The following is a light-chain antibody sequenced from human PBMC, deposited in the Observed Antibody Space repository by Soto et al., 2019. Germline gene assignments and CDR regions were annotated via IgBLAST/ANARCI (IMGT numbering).Light chain of an antibody. V-gene: IGLV2-8*01. CDR3: KSYAGSNTYV. J-gene: IGLJ1*01. Sequence: QSVLTQPPSASGSPGQSVTISCTGTKNDIGVYDFVSWYQHHPGKAPRLIIYEVVQRPSGVPDRFSGSKSGNTASLTVSGLQAEYEADYFCKSYAGSNTYVFGSGTKVTVL. CDR1: KNDIGVYDF. CDR2: EVV.